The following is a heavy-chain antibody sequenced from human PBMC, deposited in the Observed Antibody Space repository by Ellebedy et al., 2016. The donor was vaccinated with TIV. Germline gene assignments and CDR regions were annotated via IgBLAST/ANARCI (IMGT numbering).Heavy chain of an antibody. J-gene: IGHJ4*02. CDR3: ARYGNLGY. D-gene: IGHD1-1*01. CDR1: GFTFSSSW. Sequence: GESLKISCAASGFTFSSSWVHWVRQVPGKGLELVAKIKEDGSLKYYVDAVKGRFAISRDNAKNSLYLQMNSLRAEDTAVYYCARYGNLGYWGQGTLVTVSS. CDR2: IKEDGSLK. V-gene: IGHV3-7*03.